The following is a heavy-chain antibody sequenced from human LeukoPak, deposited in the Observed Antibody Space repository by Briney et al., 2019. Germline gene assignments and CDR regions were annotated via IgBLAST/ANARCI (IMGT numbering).Heavy chain of an antibody. D-gene: IGHD3-16*02. CDR3: ARELYFSDYYYYGMDV. CDR2: IYYSGST. Sequence: PSQTLSLTCTVSGGSISSGGYYWSWIRQHPGKGLEWIGYIYYSGSTYYNPSLKSRVTISVDTSKNQFSLKLSSVTAADTAVYYCARELYFSDYYYYGMDVWGQGTTVTVSS. CDR1: GGSISSGGYY. V-gene: IGHV4-31*03. J-gene: IGHJ6*02.